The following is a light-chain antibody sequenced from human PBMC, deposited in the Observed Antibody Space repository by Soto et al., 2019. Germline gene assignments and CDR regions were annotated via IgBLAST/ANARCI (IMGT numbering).Light chain of an antibody. V-gene: IGKV3-15*01. CDR1: QSVSSN. CDR2: GAS. Sequence: EIVMTQSPVTLSVSPGERATLSCRASQSVSSNLAWYQQKPGQAPRLLIYGASTRATGIPARFSGSGSGTEFNLTISSLQSEDFAVYYCQQYNNWRPQTFGQGTKVEIK. CDR3: QQYNNWRPQT. J-gene: IGKJ1*01.